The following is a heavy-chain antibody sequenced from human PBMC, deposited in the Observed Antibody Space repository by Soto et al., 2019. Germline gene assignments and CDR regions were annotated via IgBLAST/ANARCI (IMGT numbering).Heavy chain of an antibody. Sequence: ASVKVSCKTSGDTFTTYYIHWVRQAPGQGLEWMGLINPGGGGTSYSHKFQDRVTLSRDKSTTTAYMELSSLRSEDTAVYYCARCKGGEYSYGYLSHWGQGTLVTVSS. CDR2: INPGGGGT. V-gene: IGHV1-46*01. D-gene: IGHD5-18*01. J-gene: IGHJ4*02. CDR3: ARCKGGEYSYGYLSH. CDR1: GDTFTTYY.